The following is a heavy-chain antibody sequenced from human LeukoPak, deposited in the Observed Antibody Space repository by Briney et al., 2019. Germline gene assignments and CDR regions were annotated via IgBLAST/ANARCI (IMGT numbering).Heavy chain of an antibody. CDR3: ARAGGYSKDAFDI. CDR2: INPNSGGT. D-gene: IGHD6-13*01. J-gene: IGHJ3*02. Sequence: ASVKVSCKTSGYTFTSYGISWVRQAPGQGLEWMGWINPNSGGTNYAQKFQGRVTMTRDTSISTAYMELSRLRSDDTAVYYCARAGGYSKDAFDIWGQGTMVTVSS. V-gene: IGHV1-2*02. CDR1: GYTFTSYG.